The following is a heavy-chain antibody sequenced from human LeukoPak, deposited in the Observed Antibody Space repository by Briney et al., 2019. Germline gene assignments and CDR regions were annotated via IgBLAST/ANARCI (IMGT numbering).Heavy chain of an antibody. Sequence: SQTLSLTCTVSGGSISSGSYYWSWIRQPAGKGLEWIGRIYNSGNTKYNPSLRGRVTISLDTSKNQFSLNLNSVTTADTAVYYCAGNTNILGDVNWFDPWGQGTLVTVSS. CDR3: AGNTNILGDVNWFDP. D-gene: IGHD2-8*01. CDR2: IYNSGNT. J-gene: IGHJ5*02. V-gene: IGHV4-61*02. CDR1: GGSISSGSYY.